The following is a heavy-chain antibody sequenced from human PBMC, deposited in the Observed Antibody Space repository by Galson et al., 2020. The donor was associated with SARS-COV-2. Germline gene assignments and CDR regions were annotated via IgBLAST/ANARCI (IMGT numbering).Heavy chain of an antibody. Sequence: GESLKISCAASGFTFSSYAMHWVRQAPGKGLEWVAVISYDGSNKYYADSVKGRFTISRDNSKNTLYLQMNSLRAEDTAVYYCARSLGGSYYRIDDWGQGTLVTVSS. CDR2: ISYDGSNK. CDR1: GFTFSSYA. CDR3: ARSLGGSYYRIDD. J-gene: IGHJ4*02. V-gene: IGHV3-30-3*01. D-gene: IGHD1-26*01.